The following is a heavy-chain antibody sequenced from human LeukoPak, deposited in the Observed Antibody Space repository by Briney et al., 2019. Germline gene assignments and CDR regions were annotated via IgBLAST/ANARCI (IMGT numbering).Heavy chain of an antibody. V-gene: IGHV3-66*04. CDR3: ARHARGDYNLNY. Sequence: PGGSLRLSCAASGFTVSSNYMSWVRQAPGKGLEWVSVIYSGGSTYYADSVKGRFTISRDNSKNTLYLQMNSLRAEDTAVYYCARHARGDYNLNYWGQGTLVTVSS. CDR1: GFTVSSNY. CDR2: IYSGGST. J-gene: IGHJ4*02. D-gene: IGHD5-12*01.